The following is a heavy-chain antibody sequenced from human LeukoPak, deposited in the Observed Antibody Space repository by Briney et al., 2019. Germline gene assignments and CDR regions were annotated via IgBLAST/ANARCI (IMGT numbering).Heavy chain of an antibody. D-gene: IGHD3-10*01. V-gene: IGHV3-66*01. J-gene: IGHJ3*02. CDR2: IYSGGST. CDR3: AKDRDPGLLWFGEAYAYDAFDI. Sequence: PGGSLRLSCAASGFTVSSNCMSWVRQAPGKGLEWVSVIYSGGSTYYADSVKGRFTISRDNSKNTLYLQMNSLRAEDTAVYYCAKDRDPGLLWFGEAYAYDAFDIWGQGTMVTVSS. CDR1: GFTVSSNC.